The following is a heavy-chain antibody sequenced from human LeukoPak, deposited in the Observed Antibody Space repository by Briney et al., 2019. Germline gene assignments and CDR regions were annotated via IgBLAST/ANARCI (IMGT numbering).Heavy chain of an antibody. V-gene: IGHV3-23*01. J-gene: IGHJ6*01. CDR3: AKMKGHPLPKYYMDV. D-gene: IGHD1-26*01. CDR2: ISGSGDNT. Sequence: GGSLRLSCAASGFTFSGFAMSWGRRTPGKGLEWVSGISGSGDNTLYADSVKVRFTISRDNSKNTLYQEMNSLRAEDTAIYYCAKMKGHPLPKYYMDVWGQGTTVTVSS. CDR1: GFTFSGFA.